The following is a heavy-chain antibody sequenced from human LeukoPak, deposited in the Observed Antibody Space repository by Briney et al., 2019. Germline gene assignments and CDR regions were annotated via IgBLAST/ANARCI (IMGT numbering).Heavy chain of an antibody. CDR2: IYSSGST. Sequence: PSETLSLTCTVSGGSISSSSYYWSWIRQPAGKGLEWIGRIYSSGSTNYNPSLKSRVTMSIETSKNQFSLKLSSVTAADTAVYYCARDIRPGGGPYDVFDIWGQGTMVTVSS. CDR1: GGSISSSSYY. J-gene: IGHJ3*02. D-gene: IGHD2-15*01. CDR3: ARDIRPGGGPYDVFDI. V-gene: IGHV4-61*02.